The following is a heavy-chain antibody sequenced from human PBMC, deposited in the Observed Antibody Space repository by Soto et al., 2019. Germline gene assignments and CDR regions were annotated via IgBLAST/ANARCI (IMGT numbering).Heavy chain of an antibody. CDR1: GFSLSTSGVG. J-gene: IGHJ2*01. D-gene: IGHD2-2*01. CDR2: IYWDDDK. Sequence: QITLKESGPPLVKPTQTLTLTCTFSGFSLSTSGVGVGWIRQPPGKALEWLALIYWDDDKRYSPSLKSRLTITKDTSKNQVVLTMTNMDPVDTATYYCAHRLGSSKRWYFDLWGRGTLVTVSS. V-gene: IGHV2-5*02. CDR3: AHRLGSSKRWYFDL.